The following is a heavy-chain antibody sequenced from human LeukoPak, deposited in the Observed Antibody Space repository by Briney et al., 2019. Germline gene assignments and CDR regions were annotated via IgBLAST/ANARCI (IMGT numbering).Heavy chain of an antibody. CDR2: IYISGAT. CDR1: GFMLSTKF. J-gene: IGHJ4*02. Sequence: GGSLRLSCAASGFMLSTKFISWVRHAPGKGLEWVSTIYISGATYYAESVKGRFTISRDNPKNTVYLQMNSLRAEDTALYYCTRSQVQGTYDYWGQGTRVTVSS. CDR3: TRSQVQGTYDY. V-gene: IGHV3-66*01.